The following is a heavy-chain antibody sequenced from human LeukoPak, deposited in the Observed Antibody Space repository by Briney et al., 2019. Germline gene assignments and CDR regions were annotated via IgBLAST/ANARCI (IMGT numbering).Heavy chain of an antibody. D-gene: IGHD3-22*01. CDR1: GFTFSSYG. V-gene: IGHV3-33*01. CDR2: IWYDGSNK. Sequence: GGSLRLSCAASGFTFSSYGMHWVRQAPGKGLEWVAVIWYDGSNKYYADSVKGRFTIPRDNSKNTLYLQMNSLRAEDTAVYYCARESGHYYYDPTGAFDIWGQGTMVTVSS. J-gene: IGHJ3*02. CDR3: ARESGHYYYDPTGAFDI.